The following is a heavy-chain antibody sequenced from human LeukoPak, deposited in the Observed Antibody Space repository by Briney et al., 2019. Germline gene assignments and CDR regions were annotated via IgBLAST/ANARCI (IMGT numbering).Heavy chain of an antibody. D-gene: IGHD5-24*01. V-gene: IGHV1-69*04. CDR1: GGTFSSYA. CDR3: ARVGLSSVDMATNGSGY. Sequence: ASVKVSCKASGGTFSSYAISWVRQAPGQGLEGMGRIIPILGIANYAQKFQGRVTITADKSTSTAYMELSSLRSEDTAVYYCARVGLSSVDMATNGSGYWGQGTLVTVSS. CDR2: IIPILGIA. J-gene: IGHJ4*02.